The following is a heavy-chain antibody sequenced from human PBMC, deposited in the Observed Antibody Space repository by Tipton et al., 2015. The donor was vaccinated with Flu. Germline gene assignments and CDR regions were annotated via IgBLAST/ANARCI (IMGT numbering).Heavy chain of an antibody. Sequence: QLVQSGAEVKKPGASVKVSCKASGYTFTSYDINWVRQATGQGLEWMGWMNPNSGNTGYAQKFQDRVTMTRNTSISTAYMELSSPRTEDTAVDYCARGNHADIVVVVAATLDYWGQGTLVTVSS. CDR1: GYTFTSYD. D-gene: IGHD2-15*01. CDR2: MNPNSGNT. CDR3: ARGNHADIVVVVAATLDY. J-gene: IGHJ4*02. V-gene: IGHV1-8*01.